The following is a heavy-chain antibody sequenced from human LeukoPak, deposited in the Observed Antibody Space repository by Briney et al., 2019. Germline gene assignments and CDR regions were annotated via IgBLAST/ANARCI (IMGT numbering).Heavy chain of an antibody. D-gene: IGHD1-26*01. Sequence: GGSLRLSCAASGFTFSSYSMNWVRQAPGKGLEWVSSISSSSYIYYADSVKGRFTISRDNAKNSLYLQMNSLRAEDTAVYYCAGEGAADAFDIWGQGTMVTVSS. CDR3: AGEGAADAFDI. J-gene: IGHJ3*02. V-gene: IGHV3-21*01. CDR1: GFTFSSYS. CDR2: ISSSSYI.